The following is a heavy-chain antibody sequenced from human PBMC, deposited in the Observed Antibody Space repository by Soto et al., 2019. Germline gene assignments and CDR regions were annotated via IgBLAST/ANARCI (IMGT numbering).Heavy chain of an antibody. D-gene: IGHD6-19*01. Sequence: AGMPSSKACVYSITKTVIRWRMQAPGQRHEWMGWISAYNGNTNYAQKLQGRVTMTTDTSTSTAYMELRSLRSDDTAVYYCARPNRSAGRSHPYGMDVWS. CDR2: ISAYNGNT. V-gene: IGHV1-18*04. CDR3: ARPNRSAGRSHPYGMDV. J-gene: IGHJ6*02. CDR1: VYSITKTV.